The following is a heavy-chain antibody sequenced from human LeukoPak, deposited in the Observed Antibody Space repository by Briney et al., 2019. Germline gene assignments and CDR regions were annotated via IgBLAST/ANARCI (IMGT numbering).Heavy chain of an antibody. CDR3: AGDYGSGSYRFDY. CDR2: IYYSGST. Sequence: SETLSLTCTVSGGSFSSYSWSWVRQPPGRGLEWIGHIYYSGSTTYNPSLKSRLSISLDTSNNQFSLKLRSVTAADTAVYYCAGDYGSGSYRFDYWGQGTPVTVSS. J-gene: IGHJ4*02. CDR1: GGSFSSYS. V-gene: IGHV4-59*12. D-gene: IGHD3-10*01.